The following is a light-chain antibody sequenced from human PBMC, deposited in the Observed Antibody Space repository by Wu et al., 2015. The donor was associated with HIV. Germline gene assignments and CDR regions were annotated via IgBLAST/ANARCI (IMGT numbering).Light chain of an antibody. CDR3: QQSSYLFS. Sequence: DIQMTQSPSTLSASVGDRVTITCRASQSIGTYLNWYQQKPGRAPKVLISRASSLLSGVPSRFSGGGSGTVFTLTISTLQPEDFATYYCQQSSYLFSFGPGTKVDFK. CDR2: RAS. V-gene: IGKV1-39*01. J-gene: IGKJ3*01. CDR1: QSIGTY.